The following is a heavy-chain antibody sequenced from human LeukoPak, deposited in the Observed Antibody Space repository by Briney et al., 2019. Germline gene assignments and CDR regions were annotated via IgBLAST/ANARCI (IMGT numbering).Heavy chain of an antibody. D-gene: IGHD2-15*01. CDR3: ARGSFGDGGVVGY. V-gene: IGHV4-59*01. J-gene: IGHJ4*02. CDR2: IYYSGST. CDR1: GGSISSYY. Sequence: SETLSLTCTVSGGSISSYYWSWIRQPPGKGLEWIGYIYYSGSTNYNPSLKSRVTISVDTSKNQFSLKLGSVTAADTAVYYCARGSFGDGGVVGYWGQGTLVTVSS.